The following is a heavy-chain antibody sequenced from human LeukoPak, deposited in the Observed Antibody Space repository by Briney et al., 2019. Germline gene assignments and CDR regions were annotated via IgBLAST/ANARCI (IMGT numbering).Heavy chain of an antibody. CDR2: ITSSGGST. D-gene: IGHD3-22*01. CDR1: GLTFSTSG. CDR3: AKDRPNYYDSSGHYYRRNGDY. J-gene: IGHJ4*02. Sequence: GGSLRLSCTASGLTFSTSGFNWVRQAPGKGLEWVASITSSGGSTYYAGSVKGQFTISRDNSKNTVYLQMNSLRAEDTAVYYCAKDRPNYYDSSGHYYRRNGDYWGQGTLVTVSS. V-gene: IGHV3-23*01.